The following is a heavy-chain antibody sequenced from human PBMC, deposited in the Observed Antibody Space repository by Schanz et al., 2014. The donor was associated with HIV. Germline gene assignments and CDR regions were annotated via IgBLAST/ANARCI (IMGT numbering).Heavy chain of an antibody. CDR1: GFTFGTTW. J-gene: IGHJ3*02. CDR3: ARVHYYASGSYYTESGAFDI. V-gene: IGHV3-30*03. D-gene: IGHD3-10*01. CDR2: ISYDGSNK. Sequence: VQLVESGGGLIQPGESLRLSCVASGFTFGTTWMYWVRQGPGKGLEWVAVISYDGSNKYYADSVKGRFTISRDNSKNTLYLQMNSLRAEDTAVYYCARVHYYASGSYYTESGAFDIWGQGTMVTVSS.